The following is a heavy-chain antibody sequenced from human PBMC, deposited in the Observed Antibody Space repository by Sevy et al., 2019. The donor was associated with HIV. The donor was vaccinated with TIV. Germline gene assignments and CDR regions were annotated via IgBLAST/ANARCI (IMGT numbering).Heavy chain of an antibody. CDR1: SYTFTSYG. D-gene: IGHD3-9*01. Sequence: ASVKVSCKASSYTFTSYGISWARQAPGQGLEWMGWISVYNGNTNYAQKLQARVTMTTDTSTSTAYMELRSLRSDDTAVYYCARAGYYSGFYDILTGLDYWGQGTLVTVSS. CDR2: ISVYNGNT. J-gene: IGHJ4*02. V-gene: IGHV1-18*01. CDR3: ARAGYYSGFYDILTGLDY.